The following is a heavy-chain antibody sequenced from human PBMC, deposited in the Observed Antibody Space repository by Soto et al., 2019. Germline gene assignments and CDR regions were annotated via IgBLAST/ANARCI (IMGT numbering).Heavy chain of an antibody. J-gene: IGHJ4*02. D-gene: IGHD2-15*01. CDR2: FFYFGST. V-gene: IGHV4-30-2*01. CDR1: GGSISSGGYS. Sequence: SETLSLTCTVSGGSISSGGYSWSWIRQPSGKGLDWFWYFFYFGSTYYTPFLKSRVTFLVDRSKNHFSLKLSFLTAADTAVYYCARGEVVALGYWGQGTLVTVSS. CDR3: ARGEVVALGY.